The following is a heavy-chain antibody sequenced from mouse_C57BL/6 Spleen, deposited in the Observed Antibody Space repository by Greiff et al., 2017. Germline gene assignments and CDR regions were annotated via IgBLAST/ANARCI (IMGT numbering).Heavy chain of an antibody. CDR3: SITTVIPSWFAY. CDR1: GYTFTSYW. Sequence: VQLQQSGTVLARPGASVKMSCKTSGYTFTSYWMHWVKQRPGQGLEWIGAIYPGNSDTSYNQKFKGKAKLTAVTSASTAYMELSSLTNEDSAVYYSSITTVIPSWFAYWGQGTLVTVSA. CDR2: IYPGNSDT. J-gene: IGHJ3*01. V-gene: IGHV1-5*01. D-gene: IGHD1-1*01.